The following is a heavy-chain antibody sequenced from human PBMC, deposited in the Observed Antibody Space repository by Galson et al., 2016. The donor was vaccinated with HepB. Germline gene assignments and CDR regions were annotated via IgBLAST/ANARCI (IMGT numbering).Heavy chain of an antibody. D-gene: IGHD3-16*02. CDR3: AKDYVGGSYLLTQFDY. Sequence: SLRLSCAASGFTFSRYAMTWVRQAPGKGLEWVSGLSGSGAPTYYADSVKGRFTISRDNSKNTLYLQMNSLRVEDTAVYYCAKDYVGGSYLLTQFDYWGQGTLVTVSS. CDR1: GFTFSRYA. CDR2: LSGSGAPT. J-gene: IGHJ4*02. V-gene: IGHV3-23*01.